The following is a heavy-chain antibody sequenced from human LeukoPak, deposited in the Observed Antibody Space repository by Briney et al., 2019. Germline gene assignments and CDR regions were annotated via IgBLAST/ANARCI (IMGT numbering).Heavy chain of an antibody. J-gene: IGHJ4*02. CDR2: IYWDDDN. Sequence: SGPTLVNPTQTLTLTCTFSGFSLSSRPVGVGWMRQPPGKALEFLVFIYWDDDNRYNSSLKNRLTVTRDTSKNQVVLTMANMDPVDTATYFCAHRRLFNGDWNSGYFDFWGQGNLVTVSS. D-gene: IGHD1-1*01. CDR1: GFSLSSRPVG. CDR3: AHRRLFNGDWNSGYFDF. V-gene: IGHV2-5*02.